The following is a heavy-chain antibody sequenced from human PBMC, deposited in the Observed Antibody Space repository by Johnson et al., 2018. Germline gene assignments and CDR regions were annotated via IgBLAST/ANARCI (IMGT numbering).Heavy chain of an antibody. D-gene: IGHD3-22*01. V-gene: IGHV3-21*01. CDR3: ARDDSSGGSAFDI. CDR2: ISSSSSYI. CDR1: GFTFSSYS. J-gene: IGHJ3*02. Sequence: VQLVQSGGGLVKPGGSLRLSCAASGFTFSSYSMNWVRQAPGKGLEWVSSISSSSSYIYYADSVKGRFTISRDNAKNSLYLQMNSLRAEDTAVYYCARDDSSGGSAFDIWGPGTMVTVSS.